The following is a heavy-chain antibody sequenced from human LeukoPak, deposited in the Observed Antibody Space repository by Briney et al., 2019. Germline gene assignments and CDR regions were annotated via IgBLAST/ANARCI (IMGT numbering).Heavy chain of an antibody. CDR2: INPDGENT. CDR3: TRPQHGDLYAFDI. V-gene: IGHV3-74*01. Sequence: TGGSLRLSCAASGFTFSTYWMHWVRQVPGEGLVWVSFINPDGENTNYADSVKGRFIISTDNAKNTQYLQMNSLRAEDTAVYYCTRPQHGDLYAFDIWGQGTMVTVSS. J-gene: IGHJ3*02. CDR1: GFTFSTYW. D-gene: IGHD4-17*01.